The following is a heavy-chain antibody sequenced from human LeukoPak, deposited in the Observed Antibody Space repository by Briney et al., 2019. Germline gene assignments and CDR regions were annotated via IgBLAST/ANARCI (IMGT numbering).Heavy chain of an antibody. V-gene: IGHV4-59*01. CDR3: ARDDHGDQIFDY. CDR2: IYYSGST. J-gene: IGHJ4*02. CDR1: GGSISSYY. D-gene: IGHD4-17*01. Sequence: PSETLSLTCTVSGGSISSYYWSWIRQPPGKGLEWIGYIYYSGSTNYNPSLKSRVTISVDTSKNQFSLKLSSVTAADTAVYYCARDDHGDQIFDYWGQGTLVTVSS.